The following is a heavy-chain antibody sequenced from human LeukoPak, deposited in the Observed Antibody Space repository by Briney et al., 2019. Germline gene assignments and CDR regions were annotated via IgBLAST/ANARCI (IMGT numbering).Heavy chain of an antibody. CDR1: GFTFSSYA. CDR2: ISGSGGST. D-gene: IGHD3-9*01. CDR3: AKDSRGHYDILTGYYTGANWFDP. J-gene: IGHJ5*02. Sequence: GGSLRLSCAASGFTFSSYAMSWVRQAPGKGLEWVSAISGSGGSTYYADSVKGQFTVSRDNSKNTLYLQMNSLRAEDTAVYYCAKDSRGHYDILTGYYTGANWFDPWGQGTLVTVSS. V-gene: IGHV3-23*01.